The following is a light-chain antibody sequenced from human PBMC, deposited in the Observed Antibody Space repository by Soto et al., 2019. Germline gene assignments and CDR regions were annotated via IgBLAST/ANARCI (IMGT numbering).Light chain of an antibody. J-gene: IGKJ4*01. CDR2: DAS. V-gene: IGKV3-11*01. CDR3: QQYQSLT. CDR1: PSVSNS. Sequence: ESVLTQSPATLSLSPGERATLSCRASPSVSNSLAWYQHKPGQAPRLLIYDASNRATGVPTRFSGSGSGTDFTLTISSLEPEDFAVYYCQQYQSLTFGGGTKVEIK.